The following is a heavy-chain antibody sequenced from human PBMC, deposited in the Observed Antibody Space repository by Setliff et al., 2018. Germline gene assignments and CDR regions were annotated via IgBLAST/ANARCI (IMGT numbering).Heavy chain of an antibody. CDR2: IKSKTDGGSI. CDR1: GFTFSYAW. Sequence: GSLSLSCAVSGFTFSYAWMHWVRQAPGKGLEWVGRIKSKTDGGSIDYAAPVKDRFTISRDDSKATLYLYMDSLKTEDTAVYYCTTDRAGCYGTTCFNAFEIWGHGTMVTVSS. D-gene: IGHD2-2*01. J-gene: IGHJ3*02. CDR3: TTDRAGCYGTTCFNAFEI. V-gene: IGHV3-15*07.